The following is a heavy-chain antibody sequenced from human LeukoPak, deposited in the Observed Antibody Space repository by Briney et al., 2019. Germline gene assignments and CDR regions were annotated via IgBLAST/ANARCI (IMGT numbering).Heavy chain of an antibody. Sequence: SETLSLTCTVSGGSISSYYWSWVRQPPGKGLEWIGYIYYSGSTNYNPSLKSRVTISVDTSKNQFSLKLSSVTAADTAVYYCARENWNYWFDPWGQGTLVTVSS. J-gene: IGHJ5*02. V-gene: IGHV4-59*01. D-gene: IGHD1-7*01. CDR3: ARENWNYWFDP. CDR2: IYYSGST. CDR1: GGSISSYY.